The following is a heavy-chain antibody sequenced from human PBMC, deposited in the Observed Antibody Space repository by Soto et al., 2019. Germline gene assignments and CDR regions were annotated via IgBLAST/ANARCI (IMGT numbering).Heavy chain of an antibody. CDR2: IKQDGSEK. V-gene: IGHV3-7*03. CDR3: ARDWVAKY. Sequence: LRLSCAASGFTFNNYWMSWVRRAPGKGLEWVANIKQDGSEKNYVDSVKGRFTISRDNTKNSIYLQMNSLRAEDTAVYYCARDWVAKYWGQGALVTVSS. D-gene: IGHD3-16*01. J-gene: IGHJ4*02. CDR1: GFTFNNYW.